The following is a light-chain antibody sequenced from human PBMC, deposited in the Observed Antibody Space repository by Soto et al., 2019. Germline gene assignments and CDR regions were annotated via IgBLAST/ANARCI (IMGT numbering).Light chain of an antibody. CDR3: QKYKNDPFT. Sequence: DIQMTPSPLSLSASVGDRVTITCRASQGITNYLAWYQHQPGQVPRLLIYAASTLQSGVPSRFSGSGSGTDFTLTISSLQPEDVALYYCQKYKNDPFTFGPGTKVDIK. J-gene: IGKJ3*01. CDR2: AAS. V-gene: IGKV1-27*01. CDR1: QGITNY.